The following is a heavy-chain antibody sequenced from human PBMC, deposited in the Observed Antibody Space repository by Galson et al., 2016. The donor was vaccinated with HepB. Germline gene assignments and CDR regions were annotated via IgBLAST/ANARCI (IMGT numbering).Heavy chain of an antibody. CDR3: ARDRGFDEDTFDM. D-gene: IGHD3-10*01. CDR1: GYSFSTFG. Sequence: SVKVSCKASGYSFSTFGISWVRQAPGQGLEWMGWIGAFNGETNYAEKFQGRVTMTTDTSTSTAYMELRRLRPDDTAVYCCARDRGFDEDTFDMWGQGTMVNV. J-gene: IGHJ3*02. CDR2: IGAFNGET. V-gene: IGHV1-18*01.